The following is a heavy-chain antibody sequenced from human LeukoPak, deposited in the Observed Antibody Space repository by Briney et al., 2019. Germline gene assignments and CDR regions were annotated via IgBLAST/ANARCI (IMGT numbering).Heavy chain of an antibody. CDR1: GFTFSSYA. V-gene: IGHV3-23*01. Sequence: GGSPRLSCAASGFTFSSYAMSWVRQAPGKGLEWVSAISGSGGSTYYADSVKGRFTISRDNSKNTLYLQMNSLRAEDTAVYYCAENYYDSSGYYYFWAFDIWGQGTMVTVSS. CDR3: AENYYDSSGYYYFWAFDI. CDR2: ISGSGGST. J-gene: IGHJ3*02. D-gene: IGHD3-22*01.